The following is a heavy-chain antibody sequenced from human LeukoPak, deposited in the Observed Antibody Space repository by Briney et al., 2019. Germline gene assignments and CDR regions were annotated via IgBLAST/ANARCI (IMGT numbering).Heavy chain of an antibody. D-gene: IGHD6-13*01. Sequence: SETLSLTCTVSGGSISSGGYYWSWIRQHPGKGLEWIGYIYYSGSSYYNPSLKSRVTISVDTSKNQFSLRLSSVTAADTAVYYCAKDDSSSWYDAFDIRGQGTMVTVSS. J-gene: IGHJ3*02. V-gene: IGHV4-31*03. CDR1: GGSISSGGYY. CDR2: IYYSGSS. CDR3: AKDDSSSWYDAFDI.